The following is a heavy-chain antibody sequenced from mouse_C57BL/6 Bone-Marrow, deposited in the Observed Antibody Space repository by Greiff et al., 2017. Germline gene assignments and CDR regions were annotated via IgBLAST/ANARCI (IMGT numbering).Heavy chain of an antibody. CDR1: GYTFTDYW. CDR3: ASLGVWYAMDY. V-gene: IGHV1-63*01. Sequence: LQESGAELVRPGTSVKMSCKASGYTFTDYWIGWAKQRPGHGLEWIGEIYPGGGYTNYNAKFKGKATLTADKSSSTAYMQFSSLTSEDSAIYYWASLGVWYAMDYWGQGTSVTVSA. J-gene: IGHJ4*01. CDR2: IYPGGGYT.